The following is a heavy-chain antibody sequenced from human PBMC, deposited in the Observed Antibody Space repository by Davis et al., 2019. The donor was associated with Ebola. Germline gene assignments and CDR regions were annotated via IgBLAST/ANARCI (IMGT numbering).Heavy chain of an antibody. V-gene: IGHV4-59*01. CDR2: IYYSGTT. D-gene: IGHD6-19*01. CDR1: GGSISSYY. J-gene: IGHJ6*02. Sequence: SETLSLTCTASGGSISSYYWSWIRQPPGKGLEWIGYIYYSGTTNYNPSLKSRVTISVDTSKNQFSLKLTPVTAADTAVYYCARVLAVAGTTGHFYYYGMDVWGQGTTVTVSS. CDR3: ARVLAVAGTTGHFYYYGMDV.